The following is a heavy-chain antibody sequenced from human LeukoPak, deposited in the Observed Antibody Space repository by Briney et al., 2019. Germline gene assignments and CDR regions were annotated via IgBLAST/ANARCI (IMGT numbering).Heavy chain of an antibody. J-gene: IGHJ6*02. V-gene: IGHV3-30-3*02. Sequence: GGSLRLSCAASGFTFSSYAMHWVRQAPGKGLEWVAVISYDGSNKYYADSVKGRFTISRDNSKNTLYLQMNSLRAEDTAVYYCAKPSKSSRYYYYGMDVWGQGTTVTVSS. D-gene: IGHD6-13*01. CDR1: GFTFSSYA. CDR3: AKPSKSSRYYYYGMDV. CDR2: ISYDGSNK.